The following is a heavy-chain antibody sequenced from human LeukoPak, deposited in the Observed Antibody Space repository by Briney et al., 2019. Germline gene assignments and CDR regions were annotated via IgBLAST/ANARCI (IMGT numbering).Heavy chain of an antibody. V-gene: IGHV1-69*13. CDR1: GGTFSSYA. J-gene: IGHJ5*02. CDR2: IIPIFGTA. D-gene: IGHD4-17*01. CDR3: ARVPRTVTSLNNWFDP. Sequence: EASVKVSCKASGGTFSSYAISWVRQAPGQGLEWMGGIIPIFGTANYAQKFQGRVTITADESTSTAYMELSSLRSEDTAVYYCARVPRTVTSLNNWFDPWGQGTLVTVSS.